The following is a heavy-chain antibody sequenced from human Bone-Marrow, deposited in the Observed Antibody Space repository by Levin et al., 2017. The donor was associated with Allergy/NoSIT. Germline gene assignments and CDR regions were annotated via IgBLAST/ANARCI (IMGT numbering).Heavy chain of an antibody. CDR2: IWYDGSNK. CDR1: GFTFSSYG. V-gene: IGHV3-33*01. CDR3: ARDLGKRAAAKLEPAIYYYYGMDG. J-gene: IGHJ6*02. D-gene: IGHD6-13*01. Sequence: GGSLRLSCAASGFTFSSYGMHWVRQAPGKGLEWVAVIWYDGSNKYYADSVKGRFTISRDNSKNTLYLQMNSLRAEDTAVYYCARDLGKRAAAKLEPAIYYYYGMDGWGQGTTVTVSS.